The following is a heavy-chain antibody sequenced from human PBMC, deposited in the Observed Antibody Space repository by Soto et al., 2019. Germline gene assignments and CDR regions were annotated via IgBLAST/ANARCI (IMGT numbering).Heavy chain of an antibody. Sequence: QVQLVQSGAEVKKPGASVKVSCKASGYTFTSYGISWVRQAPGQGLEWMGWISAYNGNTNYAQKLQGRVTMTTDTXTXTXSMELRSLRSDDTAVYYCARLQLPYYGSGSYYNFDYWGQGTLVTVSS. CDR3: ARLQLPYYGSGSYYNFDY. D-gene: IGHD3-10*01. CDR1: GYTFTSYG. J-gene: IGHJ4*02. CDR2: ISAYNGNT. V-gene: IGHV1-18*01.